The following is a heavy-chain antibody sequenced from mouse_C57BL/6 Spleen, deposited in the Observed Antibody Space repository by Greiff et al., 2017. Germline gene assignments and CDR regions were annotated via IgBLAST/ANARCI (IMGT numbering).Heavy chain of an antibody. CDR1: GYAFSSSW. D-gene: IGHD2-5*01. CDR2: IYPGGGDT. V-gene: IGHV1-82*01. Sequence: VKLMESGPELVKPGASVKISCKASGYAFSSSWMNWVKQRPGKGLEWIGGIYPGGGDTNYNGKFKGKATRTADKSSSTAYMQLSILTSEDSAVYFCTRAGYSNYPYAMDYWGQGTSVTVSS. J-gene: IGHJ4*01. CDR3: TRAGYSNYPYAMDY.